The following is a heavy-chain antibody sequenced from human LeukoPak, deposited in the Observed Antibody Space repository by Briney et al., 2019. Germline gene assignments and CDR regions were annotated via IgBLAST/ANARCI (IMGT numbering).Heavy chain of an antibody. CDR1: GGSIGSSHYY. V-gene: IGHV4-39*01. D-gene: IGHD5-18*01. Sequence: SETLSLTCTAAGGSIGSSHYYWDWIRQPPGKGLEWIGSIYYSGSTHYNPSLKSRVTISVDTSKNQFSLKLSSVTAADTAVYYCARHRAAMVRVNFDYWGQGTLVTVSS. J-gene: IGHJ4*02. CDR3: ARHRAAMVRVNFDY. CDR2: IYYSGST.